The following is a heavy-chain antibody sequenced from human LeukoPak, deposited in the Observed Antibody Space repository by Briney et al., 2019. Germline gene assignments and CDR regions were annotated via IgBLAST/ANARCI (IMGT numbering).Heavy chain of an antibody. V-gene: IGHV3-30*19. Sequence: GRSLRLSCAASGFTFSSYGMHWVRQAPGKGLEWVAVISYDGSNKYYADSVKGRFTISRDNSKNTLYLQMNSLRAEDTAVYYCARDHYCSGGSCYSLISYYYYGMDVWGQGTTVTVSS. J-gene: IGHJ6*02. D-gene: IGHD2-15*01. CDR1: GFTFSSYG. CDR3: ARDHYCSGGSCYSLISYYYYGMDV. CDR2: ISYDGSNK.